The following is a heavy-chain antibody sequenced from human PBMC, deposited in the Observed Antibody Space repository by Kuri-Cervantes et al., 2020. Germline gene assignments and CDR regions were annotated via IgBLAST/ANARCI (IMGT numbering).Heavy chain of an antibody. D-gene: IGHD1-26*01. V-gene: IGHV3-23*01. J-gene: IGHJ4*02. CDR1: GFTFSSYA. CDR2: ISGSGGST. CDR3: AKETDSGSYHDY. Sequence: GGSLRLSCAASGFTFSSYAMSWVRQAPGKGLEWVSVISGSGGSTYYTDSVKGRFTISRDNSENTLYLQMNSLRAEDTAVYYCAKETDSGSYHDYWGQGTLVTVSS.